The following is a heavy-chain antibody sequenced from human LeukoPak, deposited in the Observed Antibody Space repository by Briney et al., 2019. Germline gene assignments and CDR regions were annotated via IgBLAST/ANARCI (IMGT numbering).Heavy chain of an antibody. J-gene: IGHJ4*02. CDR3: ARTVMHFDY. V-gene: IGHV4-59*08. CDR1: GGSISSYY. Sequence: SQTLSLTCTVSGGSISSYYWSWIRQPPGKGLEWIGYIYYSGSTNYNPSLRSRVTISVDTSKNQFSLKLSSVTAADTAVYYCARTVMHFDYWGQGTLVTVSS. D-gene: IGHD4-17*01. CDR2: IYYSGST.